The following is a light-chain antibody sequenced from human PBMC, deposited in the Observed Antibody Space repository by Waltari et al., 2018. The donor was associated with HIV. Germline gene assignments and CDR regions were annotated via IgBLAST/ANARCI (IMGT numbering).Light chain of an antibody. CDR2: GVF. CDR3: HQYGTSPYT. CDR1: QRVSSNY. Sequence: EIVLTQSPGTLSLSPGERVTLSCRASQRVSSNYLAWYQQKPGQAPRLFIYGVFNRATGIPDRFSGSGSETDFTLTISRLEPEDFAVYYCHQYGTSPYTFGRGTKLEMK. J-gene: IGKJ2*01. V-gene: IGKV3-20*01.